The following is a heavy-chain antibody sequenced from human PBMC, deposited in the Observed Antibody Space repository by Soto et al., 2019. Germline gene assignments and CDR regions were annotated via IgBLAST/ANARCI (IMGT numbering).Heavy chain of an antibody. CDR3: AKVGTGRYYGMDV. D-gene: IGHD3-10*01. CDR2: ISWNSGSI. V-gene: IGHV3-9*01. J-gene: IGHJ6*02. CDR1: GFTFDDYA. Sequence: GGSLRLSCAASGFTFDDYAMHWVRQAPGKGLEWVSGISWNSGSIGYADSVKGRFTISRDNAKNSPYLQMNSLRAEDTALYYCAKVGTGRYYGMDVWGQGTTVTVSS.